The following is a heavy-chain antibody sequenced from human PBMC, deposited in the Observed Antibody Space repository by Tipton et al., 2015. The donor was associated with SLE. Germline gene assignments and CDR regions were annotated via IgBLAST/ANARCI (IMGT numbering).Heavy chain of an antibody. Sequence: TLSLTCIVSGGSINSSPYYWGWVRQPPGKGLEWIGEITQSGNTKYNPSLKSRVTMSVDTSKNQFSLKLSSVTAADTAVYYCARGLWGGYYYFDYWGQGTLVPVSS. J-gene: IGHJ4*02. V-gene: IGHV4-39*07. CDR1: GGSINSSPYY. D-gene: IGHD3-3*01. CDR2: ITQSGNT. CDR3: ARGLWGGYYYFDY.